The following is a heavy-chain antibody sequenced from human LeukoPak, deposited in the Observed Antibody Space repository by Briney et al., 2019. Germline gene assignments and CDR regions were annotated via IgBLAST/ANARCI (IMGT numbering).Heavy chain of an antibody. CDR2: IIPMFDTA. CDR3: ARAGIVVVPAAIGADAIDI. J-gene: IGHJ3*02. Sequence: SVKVSCKASGGTFSSYAISWVRQAPGQGLEWMGGIIPMFDTANYAQKFQGRVTITTDESTSTAYMELSSLRSEDTAVYYCARAGIVVVPAAIGADAIDIWGQGTMVTVSS. CDR1: GGTFSSYA. V-gene: IGHV1-69*05. D-gene: IGHD2-2*02.